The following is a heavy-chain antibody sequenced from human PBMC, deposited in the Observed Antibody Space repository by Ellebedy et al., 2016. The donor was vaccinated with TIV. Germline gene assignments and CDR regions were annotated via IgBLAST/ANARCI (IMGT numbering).Heavy chain of an antibody. CDR1: GFTFRSHH. V-gene: IGHV3-23*01. Sequence: GESLKISXAASGFTFRSHHIVWVRQAPGKGLESVASISASGDRTYYADSVKGRFTISRENSKNTLYLQMNSLRAEDTAVYYCAKDDEAGWGQGTLVTVSS. J-gene: IGHJ4*02. CDR3: AKDDEAG. D-gene: IGHD6-19*01. CDR2: ISASGDRT.